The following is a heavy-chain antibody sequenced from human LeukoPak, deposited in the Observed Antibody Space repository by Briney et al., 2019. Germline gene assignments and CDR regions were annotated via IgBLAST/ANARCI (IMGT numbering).Heavy chain of an antibody. CDR2: ISSSSSDM. CDR1: GFTFSSFS. D-gene: IGHD3-22*01. Sequence: PGGSLGLSCAASGFTFSSFSMIWVRQAPGKGLEWVSSISSSSSDMYYADSVKGRFTISRDNAKNSLYLQMNSLRADDTVIYYCARADSNGYYYFDQWGQGTLVSVSS. J-gene: IGHJ4*02. CDR3: ARADSNGYYYFDQ. V-gene: IGHV3-21*01.